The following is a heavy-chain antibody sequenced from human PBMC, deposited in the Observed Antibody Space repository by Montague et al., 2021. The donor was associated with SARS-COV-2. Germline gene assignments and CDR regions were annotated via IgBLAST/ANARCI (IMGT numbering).Heavy chain of an antibody. CDR2: MSSSSGT. CDR1: GFTVSSTY. CDR3: ARESSQFFGSGPLDY. V-gene: IGHV3-66*01. J-gene: IGHJ4*02. Sequence: SLRLSCAASGFTVSSTYMNWVRQVPGKGLEWVSSMSSSSGTYSADSLKGRFTISRDNSKNTVYLQVNSRRAEDTAVYFCARESSQFFGSGPLDYWSQGSLVTVSS. D-gene: IGHD3-10*01.